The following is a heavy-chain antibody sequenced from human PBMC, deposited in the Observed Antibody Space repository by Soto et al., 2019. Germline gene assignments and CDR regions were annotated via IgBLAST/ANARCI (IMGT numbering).Heavy chain of an antibody. D-gene: IGHD3-9*01. CDR1: GGSLSGFY. J-gene: IGHJ6*02. CDR2: INHSGST. Sequence: QEQLQQWGAGLLKPSETLSLTCAVYGGSLSGFYWTWIRQPPGKGLEWVGEINHSGSTNYNPSLKSRVTISVDTSRNQLSLKLSSVTAADTAVYHCARLLRPRQRYFTGMDVWGPGTTVTVSS. V-gene: IGHV4-34*01. CDR3: ARLLRPRQRYFTGMDV.